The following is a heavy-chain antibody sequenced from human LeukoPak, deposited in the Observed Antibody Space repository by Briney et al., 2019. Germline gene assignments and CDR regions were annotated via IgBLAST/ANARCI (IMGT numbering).Heavy chain of an antibody. CDR3: ERGLQPLYYFDY. Sequence: SETLSLTCAVYGGSFSGYYWSWIRQPPGKGLEWIGEINHSGSTNYNPSLKSRVTISVDTSKNQFSLKLSSVTAADTAVYYCERGLQPLYYFDYWGQGTLVTVSS. J-gene: IGHJ4*02. CDR1: GGSFSGYY. V-gene: IGHV4-34*01. CDR2: INHSGST. D-gene: IGHD6-13*01.